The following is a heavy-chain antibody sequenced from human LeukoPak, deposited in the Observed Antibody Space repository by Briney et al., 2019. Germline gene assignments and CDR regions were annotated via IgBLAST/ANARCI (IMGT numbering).Heavy chain of an antibody. Sequence: GGSLRLSCAASGFTFSSYAMSWVRQAPGKGLEWVSAISGSGGSTYYADSVKGRFTISRDNSKNTLYLQMNSLRAEDTAVYYCARGVVVVVAATEDNWFDPWGQGTLVTVSS. D-gene: IGHD2-15*01. CDR3: ARGVVVVVAATEDNWFDP. V-gene: IGHV3-23*01. J-gene: IGHJ5*02. CDR1: GFTFSSYA. CDR2: ISGSGGST.